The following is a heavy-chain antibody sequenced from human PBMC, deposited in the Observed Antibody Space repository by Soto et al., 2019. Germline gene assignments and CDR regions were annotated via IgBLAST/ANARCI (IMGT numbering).Heavy chain of an antibody. J-gene: IGHJ4*02. V-gene: IGHV3-23*01. CDR2: IGGSGGIT. CDR1: GFIFSRYW. CDR3: AKDRAGFSGSSWAPVDY. Sequence: GGSLRLSCAVSGFIFSRYWMGWVRQAPGKGLEWVSGIGGSGGITYYADSVEGRFTISRDNSKNTLYLQMNSLRAEDTAVYYSAKDRAGFSGSSWAPVDYWGQGTLVTSPQ. D-gene: IGHD6-13*01.